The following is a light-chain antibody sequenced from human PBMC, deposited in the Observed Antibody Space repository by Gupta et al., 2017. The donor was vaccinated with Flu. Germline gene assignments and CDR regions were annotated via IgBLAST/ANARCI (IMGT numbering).Light chain of an antibody. J-gene: IGLJ2*01. CDR1: SSDIGDYDY. Sequence: QSALTQPRSVSGSPGQSVTISYTGTSSDIGDYDYVSWFQQHPGKAPKLLIYDGTKRSAGVPARFSGSKSGNTASLTISGLQADDEADYHCCSFAGSYTLVFGGGTKLTVL. CDR3: CSFAGSYTLV. V-gene: IGLV2-11*01. CDR2: DGT.